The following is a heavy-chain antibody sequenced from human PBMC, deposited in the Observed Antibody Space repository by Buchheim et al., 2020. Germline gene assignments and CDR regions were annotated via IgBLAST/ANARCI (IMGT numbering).Heavy chain of an antibody. D-gene: IGHD6-13*01. CDR2: IDPGDSYT. J-gene: IGHJ5*02. V-gene: IGHV5-10-1*01. Sequence: EVQLVQSGAEVKKPGESLRISCQASGYSFTNSWITWVRQMPGKGLEWMGSIDPGDSYTNYSPSFQGHVTISTDKSISTAYLQWSSLKASDTAMYYCARQVAAAGIQVSYTWFDPWGQGTL. CDR3: ARQVAAAGIQVSYTWFDP. CDR1: GYSFTNSW.